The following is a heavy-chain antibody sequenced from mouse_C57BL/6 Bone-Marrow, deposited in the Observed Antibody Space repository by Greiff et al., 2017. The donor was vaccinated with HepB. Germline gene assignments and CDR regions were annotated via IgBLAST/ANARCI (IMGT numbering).Heavy chain of an antibody. V-gene: IGHV14-4*01. CDR2: IDPENGDT. CDR3: TPLYYGSSFWYFDV. D-gene: IGHD1-1*01. CDR1: GFNIKDDY. J-gene: IGHJ1*03. Sequence: DVKLVESGAELVRPGASVKLSCTASGFNIKDDYMHWVKQRPEQGLEWIGWIDPENGDTEYASKFQGKATITADTSSNTAYLQLSSLTSEDTAVYYCTPLYYGSSFWYFDVWGTGTTVTVSS.